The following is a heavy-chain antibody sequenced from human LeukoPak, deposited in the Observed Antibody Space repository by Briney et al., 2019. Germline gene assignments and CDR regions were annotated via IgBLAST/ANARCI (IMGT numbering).Heavy chain of an antibody. D-gene: IGHD3-10*01. J-gene: IGHJ6*02. CDR3: ARESGDYHYGMAV. CDR2: IKQDGSEK. Sequence: GGSLRLSCAASGFTFSRYWMNWVRQAPGKGLERVANIKQDGSEKYYVDSVKGRFTISRDNAKNSLYLQMNSLRAEDTAVYYCARESGDYHYGMAVWGQGTTVTVSS. V-gene: IGHV3-7*01. CDR1: GFTFSRYW.